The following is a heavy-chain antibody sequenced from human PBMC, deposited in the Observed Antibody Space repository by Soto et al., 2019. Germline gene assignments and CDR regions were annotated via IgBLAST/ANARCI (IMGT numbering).Heavy chain of an antibody. CDR1: GFTFSSYG. V-gene: IGHV3-33*01. D-gene: IGHD3-16*01. Sequence: AGESLRLSCAASGFTFSSYGMHWVRQAPGKGLEWVAVIWYDGSNKYYADSVKGRFTISRDNSKNTLYLQMNSLRAEDTAVYYCARDSIGDTRKLDYWGQGTLVTVSS. J-gene: IGHJ4*02. CDR3: ARDSIGDTRKLDY. CDR2: IWYDGSNK.